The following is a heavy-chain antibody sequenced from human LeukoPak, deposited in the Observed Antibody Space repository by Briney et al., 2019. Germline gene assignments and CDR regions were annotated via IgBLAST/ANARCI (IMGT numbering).Heavy chain of an antibody. J-gene: IGHJ4*02. CDR3: PRHPYGGAECYFGFDY. Sequence: GGDLMIHCMGSGYSFTSYWMGSVRQMPGEGLEGKGIIYPGYSDTRYSPSFQGQVTISADKSISNAYLQWRSLNDSDTAMYYCPRHPYGGAECYFGFDYWGQGTQPTDPS. CDR1: GYSFTSYW. D-gene: IGHD2-21*01. V-gene: IGHV5-51*01. CDR2: IYPGYSDT.